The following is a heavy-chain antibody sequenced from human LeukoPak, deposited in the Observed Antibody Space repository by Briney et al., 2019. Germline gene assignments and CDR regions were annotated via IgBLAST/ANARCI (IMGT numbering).Heavy chain of an antibody. D-gene: IGHD2-2*01. CDR1: GYIFTSYG. J-gene: IGHJ4*02. Sequence: GASVKVSCKASGYIFTSYGISWVRQAPGQGLEWMGWINPNSGGTNYAQKFQGRVTMTRDTSISTAYMELSRLRSDDTAVYYCARHLRVVVPAAAYYWGQGTLVTVSS. CDR2: INPNSGGT. CDR3: ARHLRVVVPAAAYY. V-gene: IGHV1-2*02.